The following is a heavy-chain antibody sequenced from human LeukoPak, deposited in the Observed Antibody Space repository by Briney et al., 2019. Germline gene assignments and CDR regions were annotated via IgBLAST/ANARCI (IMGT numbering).Heavy chain of an antibody. CDR2: IYYSGST. Sequence: SSETLSLTCTVSGGSISSYYWSWIRQPPGKGLEWIGYIYYSGSTNYNPSLKSRVTISVDTSKNQFSLKLSSVTAADTAVYYCARALRGSYYYYYGMDVWGQGNPGHRLL. D-gene: IGHD1-26*01. V-gene: IGHV4-59*01. CDR3: ARALRGSYYYYYGMDV. J-gene: IGHJ6*02. CDR1: GGSISSYY.